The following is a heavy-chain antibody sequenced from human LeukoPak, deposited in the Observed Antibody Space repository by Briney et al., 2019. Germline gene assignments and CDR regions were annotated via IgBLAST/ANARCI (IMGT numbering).Heavy chain of an antibody. CDR3: ARRGIGLSTYYKGDFEY. CDR1: GESFSGYF. V-gene: IGHV4-34*01. J-gene: IGHJ4*02. CDR2: INDSGTA. D-gene: IGHD3-10*01. Sequence: SETLSLTCAVYGESFSGYFWSWLRQSPEKGLEWIGEINDSGTANYNPSLRSRVAILADTSKNQFSLYLASVTAADTAVYYCARRGIGLSTYYKGDFEYWSQGALVTVSS.